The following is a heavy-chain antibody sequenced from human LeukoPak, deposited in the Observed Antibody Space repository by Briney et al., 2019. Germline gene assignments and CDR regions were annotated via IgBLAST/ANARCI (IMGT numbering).Heavy chain of an antibody. Sequence: GGSLRLSCAASRFTFSSYSMNWVRQAPGKGLEWVSSISSSSSYIYYADSVKGRFTISRDNAKNSLYLQMNSLRAEDTAVYYCARLRYWGGLKAAAGTIDYWGQGTLVTVSS. J-gene: IGHJ4*02. CDR3: ARLRYWGGLKAAAGTIDY. CDR2: ISSSSSYI. D-gene: IGHD6-13*01. V-gene: IGHV3-21*01. CDR1: RFTFSSYS.